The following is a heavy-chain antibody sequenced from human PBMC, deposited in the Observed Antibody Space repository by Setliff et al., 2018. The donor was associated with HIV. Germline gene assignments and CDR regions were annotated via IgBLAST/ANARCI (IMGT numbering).Heavy chain of an antibody. CDR3: ATSPPGYCSGGSCYQYFDY. V-gene: IGHV5-51*01. Sequence: PGESLKISCKGSGYSFTSYWIGWVRQMPGKGLEWMGIIYPGDSDTRYSPSFQGQVTISADKSISTAYPQWSSLKASDTAMYYCATSPPGYCSGGSCYQYFDYWGPGTLVTVSS. J-gene: IGHJ4*02. CDR2: IYPGDSDT. D-gene: IGHD2-15*01. CDR1: GYSFTSYW.